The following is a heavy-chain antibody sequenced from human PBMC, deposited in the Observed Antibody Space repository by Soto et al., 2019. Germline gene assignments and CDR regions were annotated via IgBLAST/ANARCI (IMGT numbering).Heavy chain of an antibody. CDR3: ANSLWFGEFDY. V-gene: IGHV3-30*18. CDR1: GFTFSSYG. D-gene: IGHD3-10*01. J-gene: IGHJ4*02. Sequence: PGGNLRLSCAASGFTFSSYGMHWVRQAPGKRLEWVAVISYDGSNKYYADSVKGRFTISRDNSKNTLYLQMNSLRAEDTAVYYCANSLWFGEFDYWGQGT. CDR2: ISYDGSNK.